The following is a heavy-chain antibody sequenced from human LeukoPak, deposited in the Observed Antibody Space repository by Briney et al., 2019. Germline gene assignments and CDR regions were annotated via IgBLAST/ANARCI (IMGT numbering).Heavy chain of an antibody. CDR3: AKDYSNYVDY. CDR2: ISSTGANT. Sequence: GGSLRLSCAASGFTFSSYAMSWVRQAPGKGLEWVSGISSTGANTYYADSVKGRFTISRDNSKNTLHLQMDGLRAEDTAVYYCAKDYSNYVDYWGQGTLDTVSS. CDR1: GFTFSSYA. J-gene: IGHJ4*02. V-gene: IGHV3-23*01. D-gene: IGHD4-11*01.